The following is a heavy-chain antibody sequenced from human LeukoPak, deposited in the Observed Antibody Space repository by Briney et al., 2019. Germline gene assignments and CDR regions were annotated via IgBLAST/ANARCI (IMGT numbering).Heavy chain of an antibody. CDR3: ARGYSYGYFDY. J-gene: IGHJ4*02. Sequence: PGGSLRLSCAASGFTFSTYAMHWVRQAPGEGLEWVAVISFDGSNKFYADSVKGRFTISRDNSKNTLYLQMNSLRAEDTAVYYCARGYSYGYFDYWGQGTLVTVSS. V-gene: IGHV3-30-3*01. CDR2: ISFDGSNK. CDR1: GFTFSTYA. D-gene: IGHD5-18*01.